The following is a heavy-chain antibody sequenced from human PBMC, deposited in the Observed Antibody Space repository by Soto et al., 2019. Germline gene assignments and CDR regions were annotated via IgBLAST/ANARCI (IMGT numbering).Heavy chain of an antibody. Sequence: LRLSCAASGFTFSSYEMNWVLQAPGKGLDWVSYISSSGSTIYYADSVKGRFTISRDNAKNSLYPQMNSLRAEDTAVYYCARDSYCSGGSCSRRYGMDVWGQGTTVTVSS. J-gene: IGHJ6*02. CDR2: ISSSGSTI. CDR1: GFTFSSYE. V-gene: IGHV3-48*03. CDR3: ARDSYCSGGSCSRRYGMDV. D-gene: IGHD2-15*01.